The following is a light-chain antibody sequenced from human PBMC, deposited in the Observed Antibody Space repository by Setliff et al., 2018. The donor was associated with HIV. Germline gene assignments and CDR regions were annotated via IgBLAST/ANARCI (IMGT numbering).Light chain of an antibody. CDR2: NVN. CDR3: CSYSRSSVPYV. Sequence: QSVLTQVASVSGSLGQSITISCTGTSNDVGGHNLVSWFRVDPGKAPKLIIFNVNLWASGVSHRFSASKSGNTASLTISGLQSEDEADYYCCSYSRSSVPYVFGRGTKVTVL. CDR1: SNDVGGHNL. V-gene: IGLV2-23*02. J-gene: IGLJ1*01.